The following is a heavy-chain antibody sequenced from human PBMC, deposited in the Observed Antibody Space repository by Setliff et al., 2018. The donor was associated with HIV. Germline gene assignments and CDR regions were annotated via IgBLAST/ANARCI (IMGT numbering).Heavy chain of an antibody. J-gene: IGHJ6*02. CDR2: INDNGST. CDR3: ARVRGRYYYHYAMDV. D-gene: IGHD3-10*01. Sequence: SETLSLTCAVYGRSFSGYYWSWIRQPPGKGLEWIGEINDNGSTNYNPSLKSRVTISVDTSKNQFSLKLSSVTAADTAVYYCARVRGRYYYHYAMDVWGQGTTVTVSS. V-gene: IGHV4-34*01. CDR1: GRSFSGYY.